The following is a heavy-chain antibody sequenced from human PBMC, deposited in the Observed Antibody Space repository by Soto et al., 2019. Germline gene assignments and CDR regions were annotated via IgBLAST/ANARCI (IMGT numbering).Heavy chain of an antibody. CDR3: AREGVHNYTEYYFDY. CDR2: ISGIRDYI. V-gene: IGHV3-21*06. J-gene: IGHJ4*02. CDR1: GFTFSSYS. Sequence: VGSLRLSCAASGFTFSSYSMNWVRRAPGKGLEWVSSISGIRDYIRYADSVKGRFTISRDNAKTSLYLQMNSLTAEDTAVYYCAREGVHNYTEYYFDYWGQGTLVTVSS. D-gene: IGHD3-10*01.